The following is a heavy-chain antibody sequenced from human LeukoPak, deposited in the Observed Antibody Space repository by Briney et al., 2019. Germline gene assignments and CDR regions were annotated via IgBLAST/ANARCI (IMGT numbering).Heavy chain of an antibody. V-gene: IGHV3-21*01. Sequence: PGGSLRLSCAASGFTFSSYSMNWVRQAPGKGLEWVSSISSSSSYIYYADSVKGRFTISRDNAKNSLYLQMNSLRAEDTAVYYCARDLLYYYDSSGYYSAGAFDIWGQGTMVTVSS. CDR2: ISSSSSYI. J-gene: IGHJ3*02. CDR1: GFTFSSYS. CDR3: ARDLLYYYDSSGYYSAGAFDI. D-gene: IGHD3-22*01.